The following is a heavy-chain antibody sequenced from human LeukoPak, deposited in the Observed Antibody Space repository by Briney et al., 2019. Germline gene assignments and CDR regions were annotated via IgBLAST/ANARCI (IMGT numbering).Heavy chain of an antibody. CDR2: IIPIFGTA. V-gene: IGHV1-69*05. Sequence: SVKVSCKASGGTFSSYAISWVRQAPGQGLEWMGGIIPIFGTANYAQKFQGRVTITTDESTSTAYMELSSLRSEDTAVYYCASITVVKDGVYYFDYWGQGTLVTVSS. J-gene: IGHJ4*02. D-gene: IGHD4-23*01. CDR3: ASITVVKDGVYYFDY. CDR1: GGTFSSYA.